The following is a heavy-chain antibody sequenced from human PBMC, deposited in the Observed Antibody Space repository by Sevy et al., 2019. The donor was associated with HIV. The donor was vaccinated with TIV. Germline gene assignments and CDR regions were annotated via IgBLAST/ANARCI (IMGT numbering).Heavy chain of an antibody. J-gene: IGHJ4*02. CDR2: IYYSGST. CDR1: GGSISSGGYY. V-gene: IGHV4-31*03. Sequence: SETLSLTCTVSGGSISSGGYYWSWIRQHPGKGLEWIGYIYYSGSTYYNPSHKSRVTISVDTSKNQFSLKLSSVTAADTAVYYCARAGTRGSGYYYWGQGTLVTVSS. D-gene: IGHD3-22*01. CDR3: ARAGTRGSGYYY.